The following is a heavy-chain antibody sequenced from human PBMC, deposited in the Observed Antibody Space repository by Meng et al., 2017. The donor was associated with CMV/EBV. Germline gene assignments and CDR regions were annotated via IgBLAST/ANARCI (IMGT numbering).Heavy chain of an antibody. J-gene: IGHJ6*02. CDR2: ISSSSSYI. CDR1: GFTFSSYS. D-gene: IGHD2-2*01. V-gene: IGHV3-21*01. CDR3: ARMEGYCSSTSCNYYYYGMDV. Sequence: GGSLRLSCAASGFTFSSYSMNWVRQAPGKGLEWVSSISSSSSYIYYADSVKGRFTISRDNAKNSLYLQMNSLRAEDTAMYYCARMEGYCSSTSCNYYYYGMDVWGQGTTVTVSS.